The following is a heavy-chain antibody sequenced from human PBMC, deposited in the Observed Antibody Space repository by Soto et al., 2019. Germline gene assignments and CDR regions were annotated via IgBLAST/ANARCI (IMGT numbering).Heavy chain of an antibody. CDR2: IYYSGST. CDR1: GGSISTYY. D-gene: IGHD2-15*01. Sequence: QVQLQESGPGLVKPSETLSVTCTVSGGSISTYYWSWIRQPPGKGLEWIGYIYYSGSTNYNPSVKSRVTISVDTSKNQFSLKLSSVTAADTAVYYCARHMTLAATGVDYWGQGTLVTVSS. J-gene: IGHJ4*02. CDR3: ARHMTLAATGVDY. V-gene: IGHV4-59*08.